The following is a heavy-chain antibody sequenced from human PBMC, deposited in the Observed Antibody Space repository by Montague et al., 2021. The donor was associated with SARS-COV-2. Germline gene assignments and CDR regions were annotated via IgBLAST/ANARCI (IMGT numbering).Heavy chain of an antibody. CDR3: AKDVAIKHDFWSGYRYDAFDI. Sequence: SLRLSCSASGFTFSSYAMNWVRQAPGKGLEWVSVIYSGGSSTYYADSVKGRFTISRDNSKNTLHLQMNSLRAEDTAVYYCAKDVAIKHDFWSGYRYDAFDIWGQGTMVTVSS. D-gene: IGHD3-3*01. CDR1: GFTFSSYA. J-gene: IGHJ3*02. CDR2: IYSGGSST. V-gene: IGHV3-23*03.